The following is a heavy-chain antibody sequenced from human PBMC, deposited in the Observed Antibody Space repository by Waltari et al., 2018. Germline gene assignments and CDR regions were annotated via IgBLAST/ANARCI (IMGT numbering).Heavy chain of an antibody. J-gene: IGHJ4*02. V-gene: IGHV1-46*01. CDR2: INPRGGST. D-gene: IGHD3-22*01. CDR1: GYTFTSYY. CDR3: ARPPEYYYDSSGPYFDY. Sequence: QVQLVQSGAEVKKPGASVKVSCKASGYTFTSYYMHWVRQAPGQGLEWMGIINPRGGSTSYAQKFQGRVTMTRDTSTSTVYMELSSLRSEDTAVYYCARPPEYYYDSSGPYFDYWGQGTLVTVSS.